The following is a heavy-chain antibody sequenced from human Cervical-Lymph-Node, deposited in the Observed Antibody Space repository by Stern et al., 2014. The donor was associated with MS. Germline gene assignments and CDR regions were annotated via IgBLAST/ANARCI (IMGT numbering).Heavy chain of an antibody. J-gene: IGHJ5*02. V-gene: IGHV1-18*01. CDR1: GYIFNTYG. CDR3: ARGRHLWGDNWFDP. CDR2: IGVYNGNT. Sequence: VQLVESGVEVKKPGASVKVSCKAAGYIFNTYGINWVRQAPGQGLEWMGWIGVYNGNTHYAPKLQGRVTLTTDTSTSTAYMELRSLRSDDTAVYYCARGRHLWGDNWFDPWGQGTLVTVSS. D-gene: IGHD5-18*01.